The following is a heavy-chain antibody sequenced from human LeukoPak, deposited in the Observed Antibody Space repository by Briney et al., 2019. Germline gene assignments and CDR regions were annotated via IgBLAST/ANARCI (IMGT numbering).Heavy chain of an antibody. V-gene: IGHV3-48*04. Sequence: GGSLRLSCAASGFIFSSYSMNWVRQAPGKGLEWVSYISSSGSTIYYADSVKGRFTISRDNAKNSLYLQMNSLRAEDTAVYYCARGRQQLASSSYYMDVWGKGTTVTVSS. CDR3: ARGRQQLASSSYYMDV. D-gene: IGHD6-13*01. CDR1: GFIFSSYS. CDR2: ISSSGSTI. J-gene: IGHJ6*03.